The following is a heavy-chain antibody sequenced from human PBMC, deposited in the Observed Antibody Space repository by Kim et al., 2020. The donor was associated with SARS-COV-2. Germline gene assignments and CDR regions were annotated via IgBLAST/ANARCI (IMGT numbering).Heavy chain of an antibody. Sequence: GGSLRLSCAASGFTFSSYAMHWVRQAPGKGLEWVAVISYDGSNKYYADSVKGRFTISRDNSKNTLYLQMNSLRAEDTAVYYCAREIVPAAIPYYYYGMDVWGQGTTVTVSS. CDR1: GFTFSSYA. D-gene: IGHD2-2*01. V-gene: IGHV3-30*04. J-gene: IGHJ6*02. CDR2: ISYDGSNK. CDR3: AREIVPAAIPYYYYGMDV.